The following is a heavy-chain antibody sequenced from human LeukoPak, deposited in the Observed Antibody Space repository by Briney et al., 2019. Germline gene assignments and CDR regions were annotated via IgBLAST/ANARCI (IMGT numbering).Heavy chain of an antibody. CDR1: GFTFSSYS. D-gene: IGHD2-8*02. CDR3: ARAPYSTGRGYYFDY. Sequence: PGGSLRLSCVASGFTFSSYSMNWVRQAPGKGLEWVSFISSSSRYIYYADSMKGRLTISRDNAENSLYLEMNSLRVEDTAVYYCARAPYSTGRGYYFDYWGQGTLVTVSS. V-gene: IGHV3-21*01. J-gene: IGHJ4*02. CDR2: ISSSSRYI.